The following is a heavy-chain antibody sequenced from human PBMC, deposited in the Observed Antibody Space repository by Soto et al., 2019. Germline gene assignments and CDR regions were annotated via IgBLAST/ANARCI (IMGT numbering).Heavy chain of an antibody. CDR2: IVPLSGTP. D-gene: IGHD3-16*01. CDR1: GGNSNSYS. J-gene: IGHJ4*02. Sequence: QVRLVQSGAEVKKPGSSVKLSCKVSGGNSNSYSIAWVRQAPGQGLQWLGTIVPLSGTPNHAQQFQDRVTITADTSTNTAYLELSSLRSEDTAIYYCARDWRQMSRGGFCDYWGQGSLVTISS. CDR3: ARDWRQMSRGGFCDY. V-gene: IGHV1-69*06.